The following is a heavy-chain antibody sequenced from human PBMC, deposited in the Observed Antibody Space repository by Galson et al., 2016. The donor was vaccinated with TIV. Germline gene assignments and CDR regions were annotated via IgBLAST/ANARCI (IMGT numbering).Heavy chain of an antibody. D-gene: IGHD3-10*01. Sequence: SVKVSCKASGYPFTAYTMHWVRQAPGERLEWMGWINIRNGYTKCSQNFEARVTITRDSSATTAFMEVGSLSSEDTAIYYCVREADYGSGSLYFGYWGQGTLVTVSS. V-gene: IGHV1-3*04. CDR2: INIRNGYT. CDR3: VREADYGSGSLYFGY. J-gene: IGHJ4*02. CDR1: GYPFTAYT.